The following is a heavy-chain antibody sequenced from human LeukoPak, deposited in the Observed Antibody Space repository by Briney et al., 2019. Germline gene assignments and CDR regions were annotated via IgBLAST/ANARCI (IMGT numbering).Heavy chain of an antibody. J-gene: IGHJ6*02. V-gene: IGHV1-8*01. Sequence: ASVKVSCKASGYTFTSYDINWVRQATGQGLEWMGWMNPNSGNTGYAQKFQGRVTMTRNTSISTAYMELSSLRSEDTAVYYCARGTSVHYDFWSGLRHYYYYYGMDVWGQGTTVTVSS. D-gene: IGHD3-3*01. CDR1: GYTFTSYD. CDR3: ARGTSVHYDFWSGLRHYYYYYGMDV. CDR2: MNPNSGNT.